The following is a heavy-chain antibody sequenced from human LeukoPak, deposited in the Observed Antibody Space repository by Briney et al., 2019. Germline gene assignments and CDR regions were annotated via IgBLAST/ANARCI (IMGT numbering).Heavy chain of an antibody. CDR1: GFSFSRYG. CDR2: ILFDGSNE. D-gene: IGHD1-1*01. V-gene: IGHV3-33*01. Sequence: PGRSLRLSCAASGFSFSRYGMHWVRQAPGKGLEWVALILFDGSNEYYADSVKGRLTISRDNSKNTLYLQMNSLRTEDTALYYCARDGTLFGFDPWGQGTLVTVSS. J-gene: IGHJ5*02. CDR3: ARDGTLFGFDP.